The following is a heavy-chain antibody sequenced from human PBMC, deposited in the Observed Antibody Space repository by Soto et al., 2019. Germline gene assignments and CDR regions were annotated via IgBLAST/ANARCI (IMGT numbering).Heavy chain of an antibody. J-gene: IGHJ4*02. D-gene: IGHD3-10*01. CDR2: IVGDSGAT. V-gene: IGHV1-18*01. CDR1: GNTVGTFG. Sequence: QVQLMQSGTEVAKPGASVKVSCKTSGNTVGTFGLSWVRLAPGQGLEWMGWIVGDSGATVYSQKFQGRVTMYSDRATNPASMELPSPTSAESALYYSARVAGYGSGSRRFDTWGQGTGVCVSS. CDR3: ARVAGYGSGSRRFDT.